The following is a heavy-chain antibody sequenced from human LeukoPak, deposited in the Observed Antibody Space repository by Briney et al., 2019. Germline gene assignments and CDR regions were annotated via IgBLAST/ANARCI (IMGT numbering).Heavy chain of an antibody. V-gene: IGHV4-59*08. CDR3: ARVRTSWYAYYFDY. J-gene: IGHJ4*02. Sequence: SETLSLTCTVSGGSISSYYWSWIRQPPGKGLEWIGYIYYSGSTNYNPSLKRRVTISVDTSKNQFSLKLSSVTAADTAVYYCARVRTSWYAYYFDYWGQGTLVTVSS. CDR2: IYYSGST. D-gene: IGHD6-13*01. CDR1: GGSISSYY.